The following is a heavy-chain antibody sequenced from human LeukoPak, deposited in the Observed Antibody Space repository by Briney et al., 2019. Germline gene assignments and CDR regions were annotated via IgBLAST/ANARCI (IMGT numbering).Heavy chain of an antibody. J-gene: IGHJ5*02. CDR1: GFTFSSYA. Sequence: GGSLRLSCAASGFTFSSYAMSWVRQAPGKGLEWVSVISGSGDSTYYTDSVKGRFTISRDNSKNTLYLQMNSLRAEDTAVYYCAKDLGPNWFDPWGQGTLVTVSS. V-gene: IGHV3-23*01. CDR3: AKDLGPNWFDP. CDR2: ISGSGDST. D-gene: IGHD3-16*01.